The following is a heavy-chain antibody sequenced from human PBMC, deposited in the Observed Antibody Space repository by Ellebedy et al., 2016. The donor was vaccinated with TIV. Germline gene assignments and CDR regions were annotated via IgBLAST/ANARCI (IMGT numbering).Heavy chain of an antibody. D-gene: IGHD5-18*01. Sequence: GESLKISCTTSGFTFTAFSFSWVRQAPGKGLEWVSGIFQGGSTYYVDSVRGRFTISRDNSRSSVHLQMTSLRAEDTAVYYCAKDTVDDGYWDFDSWGQGTLVTVSA. V-gene: IGHV3-53*01. J-gene: IGHJ4*02. CDR2: IFQGGST. CDR3: AKDTVDDGYWDFDS. CDR1: GFTFTAFS.